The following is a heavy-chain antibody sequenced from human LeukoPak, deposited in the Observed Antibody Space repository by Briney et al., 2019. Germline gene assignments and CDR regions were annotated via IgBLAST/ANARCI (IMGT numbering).Heavy chain of an antibody. CDR2: FIPVHDTA. CDR1: IGNFTEYV. CDR3: AMLGVIPD. D-gene: IGHD2-21*01. V-gene: IGHV1-69*10. Sequence: SSVKLSCKYSIGNFTEYVKSWSREAPGQGLEWMGRFIPVHDTANYAHKFQGRVILTADKSTSTAYMELTSLRSEDTAVYYCAMLGVIPDWGQGTLITVSS. J-gene: IGHJ1*01.